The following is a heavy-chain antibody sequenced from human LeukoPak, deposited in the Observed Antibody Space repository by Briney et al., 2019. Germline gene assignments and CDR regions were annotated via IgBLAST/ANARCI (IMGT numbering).Heavy chain of an antibody. J-gene: IGHJ4*02. CDR3: ARDLRYYCSGGSCYLLDY. CDR1: GYTFTSYG. V-gene: IGHV1-18*01. Sequence: ALVKVSCKASGYTFTSYGISWVRQAPGQGLEWMGWISAYNGNTNYAQKLQGRVTMTTDTSTSTAYMELRSLRSDDTAVYYCARDLRYYCSGGSCYLLDYWGQGTLVTVSS. CDR2: ISAYNGNT. D-gene: IGHD2-15*01.